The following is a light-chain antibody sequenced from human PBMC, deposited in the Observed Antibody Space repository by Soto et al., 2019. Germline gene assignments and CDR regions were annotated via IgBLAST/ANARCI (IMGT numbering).Light chain of an antibody. V-gene: IGLV8-61*01. CDR2: STN. J-gene: IGLJ3*02. CDR1: SGSVSTSYY. Sequence: QTVVTQGPSFSVSPGGTVTLTCGLNSGSVSTSYYPNWCQQTPGQAPRTLIYSTNIRSSGVPDRFSGSILGNKAALTITGAQADDESTYYCVLYLGGGIGVFGGGTKLTVL. CDR3: VLYLGGGIGV.